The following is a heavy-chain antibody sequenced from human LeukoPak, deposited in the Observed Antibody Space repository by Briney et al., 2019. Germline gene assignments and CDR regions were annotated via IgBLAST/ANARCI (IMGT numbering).Heavy chain of an antibody. J-gene: IGHJ3*01. Sequence: GGSLRLSCAASGFTFSSYGSYGMHWVRQAPGKGLEWVAFIRYDGSSKYYVDSVKGRFTISRDNSKNTLYLQMNDLRAEDTAMYYCATDSGHSFSFWGQGTLVTVSS. V-gene: IGHV3-30*02. D-gene: IGHD3-10*01. CDR2: IRYDGSSK. CDR3: ATDSGHSFSF. CDR1: GFTFSSYGSYG.